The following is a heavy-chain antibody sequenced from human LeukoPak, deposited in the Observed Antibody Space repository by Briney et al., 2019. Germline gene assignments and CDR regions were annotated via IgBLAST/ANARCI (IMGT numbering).Heavy chain of an antibody. D-gene: IGHD2-15*01. CDR3: ARVRCSGGSCYSLLKRNSAFRWFDP. J-gene: IGHJ5*02. CDR2: IYYSGST. CDR1: GGSISSSSYY. V-gene: IGHV4-31*03. Sequence: PSETLSLTCTVSGGSISSSSYYWGWIRQHPGKGLEWIGYIYYSGSTYYNPSLKSRVTISVDTSKNQFSLKLSSVTAADTAVYYCARVRCSGGSCYSLLKRNSAFRWFDPWGQGTLVTVSS.